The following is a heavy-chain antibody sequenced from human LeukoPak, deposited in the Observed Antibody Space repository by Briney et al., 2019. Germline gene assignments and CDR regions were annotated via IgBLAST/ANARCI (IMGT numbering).Heavy chain of an antibody. V-gene: IGHV4-34*01. D-gene: IGHD3-3*01. CDR3: ARGGVVIKTPLDY. Sequence: SETLSLTCAVYGGSFSGYYWSWIRQPPGKGLEWIGEINHSGSTNYNPSLKSRVTISVDTSKNQFSLKLSSVTAADTAVYYCARGGVVIKTPLDYWGQGTLVTVSS. J-gene: IGHJ4*02. CDR2: INHSGST. CDR1: GGSFSGYY.